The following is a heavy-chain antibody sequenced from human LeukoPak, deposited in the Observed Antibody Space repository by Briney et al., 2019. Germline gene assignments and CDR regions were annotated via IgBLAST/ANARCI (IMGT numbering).Heavy chain of an antibody. J-gene: IGHJ4*02. CDR2: ITGSSSYI. V-gene: IGHV3-21*01. CDR1: GFTFSTYY. Sequence: GGSLRLSCAASGFTFSTYYMNWVRQAPGKGLEWVSFITGSSSYIYYTDSVKGRFTISRDSAKNSLFLQMNSLRDEDTAVYYCARGDYFDNWGQGTVVTVSS. CDR3: ARGDYFDN.